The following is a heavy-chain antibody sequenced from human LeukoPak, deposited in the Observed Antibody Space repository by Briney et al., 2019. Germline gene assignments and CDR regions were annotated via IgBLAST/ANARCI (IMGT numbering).Heavy chain of an antibody. Sequence: GGSLRLSCAASGFSFNYYAMHWVRQAPGKGLEWVAVISYDGNEKDYADPVKGRFTISRDNSKTTVYLQMNSLRAEDTAVYYCGSTIFGIVIDLDSGYYWGQGTLVTVSS. CDR3: GSTIFGIVIDLDSGYY. D-gene: IGHD3-3*01. V-gene: IGHV3-30-3*01. CDR1: GFSFNYYA. CDR2: ISYDGNEK. J-gene: IGHJ4*02.